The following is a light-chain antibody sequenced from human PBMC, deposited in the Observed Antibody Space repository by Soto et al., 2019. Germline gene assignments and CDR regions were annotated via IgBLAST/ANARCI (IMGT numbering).Light chain of an antibody. Sequence: QSALTQPPSASGSPGQSVTISCTGSSSNIGAGYDVHWYQQLPGTAPKLLIYGNSNRPSGVPDRFSGSKSGTSASLAITGLQAEDEADYYCQSYDSSLSGVVFGGGTKLTVL. CDR1: SSNIGAGYD. V-gene: IGLV1-40*01. J-gene: IGLJ2*01. CDR3: QSYDSSLSGVV. CDR2: GNS.